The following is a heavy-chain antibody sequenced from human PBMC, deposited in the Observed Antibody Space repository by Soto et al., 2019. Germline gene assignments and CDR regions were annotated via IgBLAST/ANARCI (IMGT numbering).Heavy chain of an antibody. CDR2: IYHSGST. Sequence: QVQLQESGPGLVKPSGTLSLTCAVSGGSISSSNWWSWVRQPPGKGLEWIGEIYHSGSTNYNPSLKSRVTISVDKYKNQFSLKLSSVTAADTAVYYCARTSYYDYVWGSYRYTLFDYWGQGTLVTVSS. V-gene: IGHV4-4*02. D-gene: IGHD3-16*02. J-gene: IGHJ4*02. CDR1: GGSISSSNW. CDR3: ARTSYYDYVWGSYRYTLFDY.